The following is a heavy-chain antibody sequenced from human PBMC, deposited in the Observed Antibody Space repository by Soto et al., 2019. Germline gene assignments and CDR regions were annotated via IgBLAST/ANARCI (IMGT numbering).Heavy chain of an antibody. J-gene: IGHJ4*02. CDR2: ISGSGGST. V-gene: IGHV3-23*01. Sequence: GGSLRLSCAASGFTFSSYAMSWVRQAPGKGLEWVSAISGSGGSTYYADSVKGRFTISRDNSKNTLYLQMNSLRAEGTAVYYCAKAPRIVVVTAIDYCGQGTLVTVSS. CDR3: AKAPRIVVVTAIDY. D-gene: IGHD2-21*02. CDR1: GFTFSSYA.